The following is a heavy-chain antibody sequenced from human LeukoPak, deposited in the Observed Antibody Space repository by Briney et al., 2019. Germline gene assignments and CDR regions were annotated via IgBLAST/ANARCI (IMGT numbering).Heavy chain of an antibody. CDR2: VRDHGES. Sequence: MASETLPLTCTVSGGSINTSYWSWIRKPPRKGLEWIAYVRDHGESNYNPSLNSRVAISLDTATNQISLRLNFMTATATATYYCARQPANTASFDIWGLGTMVTVSS. CDR1: GGSINTSY. J-gene: IGHJ3*02. V-gene: IGHV4-59*08. CDR3: ARQPANTASFDI. D-gene: IGHD5-18*01.